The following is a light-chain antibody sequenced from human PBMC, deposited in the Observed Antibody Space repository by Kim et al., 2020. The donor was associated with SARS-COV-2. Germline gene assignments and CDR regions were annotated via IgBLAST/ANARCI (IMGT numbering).Light chain of an antibody. CDR3: SSWTSSNTYV. CDR2: GVN. J-gene: IGLJ1*01. CDR1: SSDVGGYNS. V-gene: IGLV2-14*03. Sequence: GHSLTTSSTGTSSDVGGYNSVSWYQQHPGKAPKLIISGVNKRPSGVSNRFSGSKSGNTASLTISGLQAEDETDYFCSSWTSSNTYVFGTGTKVTVL.